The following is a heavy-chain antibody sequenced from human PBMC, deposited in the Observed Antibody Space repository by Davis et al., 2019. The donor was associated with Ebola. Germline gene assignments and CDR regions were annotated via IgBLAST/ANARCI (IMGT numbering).Heavy chain of an antibody. J-gene: IGHJ5*02. CDR2: IYYSGST. CDR1: GGSISSYY. D-gene: IGHD6-13*01. CDR3: ARRQYSSSPFDP. V-gene: IGHV4-59*08. Sequence: MPGGSLRFSCTVSGGSISSYYWSWIRQPPGKGLEWIGYIYYSGSTNYNPSLKSRVTISVDTSKNQFSLKLNSVTAADTAVYYCARRQYSSSPFDPWGQGTLVTVSS.